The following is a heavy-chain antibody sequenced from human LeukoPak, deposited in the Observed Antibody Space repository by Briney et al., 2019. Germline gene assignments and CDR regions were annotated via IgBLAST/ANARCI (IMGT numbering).Heavy chain of an antibody. D-gene: IGHD1-26*01. Sequence: GGSLRLSCAASGFTVSSNYMSWVRQAPGKGLEWVSVIYSGGSTYYADSVKGRFTISRDNSKNTLYLQMNSLRAEDTAVYYCARGWEVERGKNWFDPWGQGTLVTVSS. CDR3: ARGWEVERGKNWFDP. J-gene: IGHJ5*02. CDR2: IYSGGST. CDR1: GFTVSSNY. V-gene: IGHV3-53*01.